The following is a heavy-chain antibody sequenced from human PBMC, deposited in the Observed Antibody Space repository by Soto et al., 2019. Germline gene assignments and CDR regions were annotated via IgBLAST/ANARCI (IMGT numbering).Heavy chain of an antibody. CDR1: GFTFSSRW. V-gene: IGHV3-7*02. Sequence: EVHLEESGGGLVQPGGSLRLSCETSGFTFSSRWMTWVRQVPGKGLEWVANIKQDENGEDYVDSVKGRFTISRDNAKNSPYLQMNSLRAEDTAVYYCSTHDGPAAAGLVLDFWGQGTLVTVSS. D-gene: IGHD6-13*01. CDR2: IKQDENGE. J-gene: IGHJ4*02. CDR3: STHDGPAAAGLVLDF.